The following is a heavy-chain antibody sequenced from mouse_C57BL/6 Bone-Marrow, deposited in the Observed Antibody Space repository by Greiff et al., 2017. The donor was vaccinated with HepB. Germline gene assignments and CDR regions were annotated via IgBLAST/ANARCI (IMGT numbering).Heavy chain of an antibody. CDR3: ARRRYDAWFAY. CDR2: IDPSDSYT. CDR1: GYTFTSYW. V-gene: IGHV1-59*01. D-gene: IGHD2-12*01. J-gene: IGHJ3*01. Sequence: QVQLQQSGAELVRPGTSVKLSCKASGYTFTSYWMHWVKQRPGQGLEWIGVIDPSDSYTNYNQKFKGKATLTVDTSSSTAYMQLSSLTSEDSAVYYCARRRYDAWFAYWGQGTLVTVSA.